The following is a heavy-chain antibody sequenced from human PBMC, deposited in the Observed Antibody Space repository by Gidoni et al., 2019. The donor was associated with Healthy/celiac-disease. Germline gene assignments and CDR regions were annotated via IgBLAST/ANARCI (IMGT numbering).Heavy chain of an antibody. CDR2: ISSSSSYI. CDR1: GFTFRRYS. J-gene: IGHJ6*02. CDR3: ARDRCAGGSCYSSGSYYYYYYGMDV. V-gene: IGHV3-21*01. D-gene: IGHD2-15*01. Sequence: EVQLVESGGGLVKPGGSLRLSCAASGFTFRRYSMNWVRQAHGKGLEWFSSISSSSSYIYYADSVKGRFTISRDNAKNSLYLQMNSLRAEDTAVYYCARDRCAGGSCYSSGSYYYYYYGMDVWGQGTTVTVSS.